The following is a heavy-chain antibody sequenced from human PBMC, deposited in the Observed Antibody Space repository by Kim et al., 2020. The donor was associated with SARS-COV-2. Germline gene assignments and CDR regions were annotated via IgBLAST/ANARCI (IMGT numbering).Heavy chain of an antibody. D-gene: IGHD2-15*01. CDR3: ARELGVEPLVWYFDL. V-gene: IGHV3-30-3*01. CDR1: GFTFSSYA. CDR2: ISYDGSNK. Sequence: GGSLRLSCAASGFTFSSYAMHWVRQAPGKGLEWVAVISYDGSNKYYADSVKGRFTISRDNSKNTLYLQMNSLRAEDTAVYYCARELGVEPLVWYFDLWGRGTLVTVSS. J-gene: IGHJ2*01.